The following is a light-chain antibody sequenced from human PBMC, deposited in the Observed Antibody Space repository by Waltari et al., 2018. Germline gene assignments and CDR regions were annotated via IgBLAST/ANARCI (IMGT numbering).Light chain of an antibody. J-gene: IGLJ2*01. V-gene: IGLV3-19*01. CDR1: SLRSYY. CDR2: GKN. CDR3: NSRDSSGNHVV. Sequence: SSQLTQDPAVSVALGQTVRITCQGDSLRSYYASWYQQKPGQAPVLVIYGKNKRSLGIPDRFAGSSSGNTASLTISGAQAEDEADYYCNSRDSSGNHVVFGGGTKLTVL.